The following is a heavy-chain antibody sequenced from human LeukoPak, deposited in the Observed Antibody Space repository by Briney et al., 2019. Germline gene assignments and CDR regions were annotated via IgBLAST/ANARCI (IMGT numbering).Heavy chain of an antibody. CDR2: ISSSSTYI. V-gene: IGHV3-21*01. D-gene: IGHD6-13*01. Sequence: PGGSLRLSCAASGFIFSSYSLNWLRQVPGKGLEWVSSISSSSTYIYYADSVKGRFTISRDNAKNSLYLQMNSVTAEDTAVYYCARVGIAVPGIDYWGQGSLVTVSS. CDR1: GFIFSSYS. J-gene: IGHJ4*02. CDR3: ARVGIAVPGIDY.